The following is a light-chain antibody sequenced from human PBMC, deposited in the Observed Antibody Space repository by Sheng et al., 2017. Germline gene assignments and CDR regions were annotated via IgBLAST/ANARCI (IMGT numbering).Light chain of an antibody. CDR2: DDS. CDR3: YSTDSGPDHRKV. CDR1: ALSEKY. Sequence: SYELTQPPSVSVSPGQTARITCSGDALSEKYVYWYQQKSGQAPVMVIYDDSKRPSGIPERFSGSSSGTMATLTISGAQVEDEADYYCYSTDSGPDHRKVFGTGTRVTVL. V-gene: IGLV3-10*01. J-gene: IGLJ1*01.